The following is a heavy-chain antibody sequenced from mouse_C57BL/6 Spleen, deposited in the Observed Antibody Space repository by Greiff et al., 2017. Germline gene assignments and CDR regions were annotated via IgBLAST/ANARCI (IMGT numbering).Heavy chain of an antibody. D-gene: IGHD1-1*01. J-gene: IGHJ1*03. CDR1: GYTFTDYY. CDR2: INPNNGGT. CDR3: ARGGSKGNWYFDV. V-gene: IGHV1-26*01. Sequence: VQLQQSGPELVKPGASVKISCKASGYTFTDYYMNWVKQSHGKSLEWIGDINPNNGGTSYNQKFKGKATLTVDKSSSTAYMELRSLTSEDSAVYYCARGGSKGNWYFDVWGTGTTVTVSS.